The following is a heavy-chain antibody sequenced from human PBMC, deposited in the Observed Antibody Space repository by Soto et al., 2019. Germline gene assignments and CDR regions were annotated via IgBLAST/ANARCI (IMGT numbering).Heavy chain of an antibody. V-gene: IGHV1-18*01. CDR2: ISAYNGNT. CDR1: GYTFTSYG. CDR3: ARSYYYDSSGYDPPDY. J-gene: IGHJ4*02. D-gene: IGHD3-22*01. Sequence: ASVKVSCKASGYTFTSYGISWVRQAPGQGLEWMGWISAYNGNTNYAQKLQGRVTMTTDTSTSTAYMELRSLRSDDTAVYYCARSYYYDSSGYDPPDYWGQGTLVTVS.